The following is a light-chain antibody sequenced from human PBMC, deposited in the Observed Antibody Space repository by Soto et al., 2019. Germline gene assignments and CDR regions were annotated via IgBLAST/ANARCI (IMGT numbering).Light chain of an antibody. CDR1: QSISSW. V-gene: IGKV1-5*01. CDR3: QQYNSYSLT. CDR2: DAS. Sequence: DIQMTQSPSTLSASVGDRVTITCRASQSISSWLAWYQQKPGKAPKLLIYDASSLESGVPSRFSGSGSGTEFTLTISSLQPDDFATYYCQQYNSYSLTFXQGTKVDI. J-gene: IGKJ1*01.